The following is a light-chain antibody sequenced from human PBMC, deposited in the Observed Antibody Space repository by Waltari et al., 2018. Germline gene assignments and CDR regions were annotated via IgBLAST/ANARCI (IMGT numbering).Light chain of an antibody. CDR3: CSYSSTRNLV. Sequence: QSALTQPASVSGSLGQSITLSCTGTSNDLVTYNLVSWYQQKPGKVPRLIIYEATKRPSGISDRFSGSKSGNTASLTISGLQTDDEADFFCCSYSSTRNLVFGGGTKLSVL. J-gene: IGLJ2*01. V-gene: IGLV2-23*01. CDR2: EAT. CDR1: SNDLVTYNL.